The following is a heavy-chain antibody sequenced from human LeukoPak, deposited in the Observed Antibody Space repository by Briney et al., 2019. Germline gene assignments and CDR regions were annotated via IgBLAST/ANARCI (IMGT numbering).Heavy chain of an antibody. J-gene: IGHJ4*02. CDR2: ISGSGGST. CDR1: GFTFSSYA. CDR3: AKEYSSSFDFDY. V-gene: IGHV3-23*01. D-gene: IGHD6-6*01. Sequence: GGSLRLSCAASGFTFSSYAMSWVRQAPGKGLEWLSAISGSGGSTYYSDSVKGRFIIFRDNSKNTLYLQMNSLRVEDTAVYYCAKEYSSSFDFDYWGQGTLVTVSS.